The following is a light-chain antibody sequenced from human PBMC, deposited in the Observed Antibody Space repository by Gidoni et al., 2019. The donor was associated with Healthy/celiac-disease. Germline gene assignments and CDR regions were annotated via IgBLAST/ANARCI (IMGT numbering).Light chain of an antibody. CDR2: LGY. Sequence: DIVMTQSPLSLPVTPGEPASISCRSSQSLLPSNVYNYLAWYRQNPGQSPQLLVYLGYNLASGVPDRFSGSGAGTDFTLKISRVEAEDVGVYYCMQALQTPLTFGGGTKVEIK. CDR3: MQALQTPLT. V-gene: IGKV2-28*01. J-gene: IGKJ4*01. CDR1: QSLLPSNVYNY.